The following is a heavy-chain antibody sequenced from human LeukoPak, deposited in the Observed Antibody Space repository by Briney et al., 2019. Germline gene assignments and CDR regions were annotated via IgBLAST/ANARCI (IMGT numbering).Heavy chain of an antibody. CDR2: INPNSGGT. CDR1: VYTFTGYY. J-gene: IGHJ4*02. CDR3: ARDAHRIAVAGTCDY. V-gene: IGHV1-2*02. D-gene: IGHD6-19*01. Sequence: ASVKVSCKASVYTFTGYYMHWVRQAPGQGLEWMGWINPNSGGTNYAQKFQGRVTMTRDTSISTAYMELSRLRSDDTAVYYCARDAHRIAVAGTCDYWGQGTLVTVSS.